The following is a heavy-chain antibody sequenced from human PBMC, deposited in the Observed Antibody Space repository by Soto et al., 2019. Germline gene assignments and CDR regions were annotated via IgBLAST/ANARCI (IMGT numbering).Heavy chain of an antibody. Sequence: QSQTLSLTCAISGDSVSSNSAAWNWIRQSPSRGLEWLGRTYYRSKWYNDYAVSVKSRITINPDTSKNQFSLQLNSVTPEDTAVYYCAREVGASYYYYYGMDVWGQGTTVTVSS. D-gene: IGHD1-26*01. CDR3: AREVGASYYYYYGMDV. CDR2: TYYRSKWYN. V-gene: IGHV6-1*01. CDR1: GDSVSSNSAA. J-gene: IGHJ6*02.